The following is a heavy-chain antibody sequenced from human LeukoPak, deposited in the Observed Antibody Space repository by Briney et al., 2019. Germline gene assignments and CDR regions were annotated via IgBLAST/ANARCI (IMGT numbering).Heavy chain of an antibody. CDR3: AKGGRYCVSTTCYCSH. Sequence: PGGSLRLSRAASGFSFSSYDMSWVRQAPGKGLDWVSVISGSGDSTDYADSVKGRFTISRDNSKNTLYVQINSLRAEDTAVYYCAKGGRYCVSTTCYCSHWGQGTLVTVSS. D-gene: IGHD2-2*01. J-gene: IGHJ4*02. V-gene: IGHV3-23*01. CDR2: ISGSGDST. CDR1: GFSFSSYD.